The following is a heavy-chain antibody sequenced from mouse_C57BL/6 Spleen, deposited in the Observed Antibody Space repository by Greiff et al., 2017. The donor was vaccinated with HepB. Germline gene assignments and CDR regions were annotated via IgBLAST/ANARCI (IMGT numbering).Heavy chain of an antibody. CDR1: GYTFTDYE. V-gene: IGHV1-15*01. Sequence: QVHVKQSGAELVRPGASVTLSCKASGYTFTDYEMHWVKQTPVHGLEWIGAIDPETGGTAYNQKFKGKAILTADKSSSTAYMELRSLTSEDSAVYYCTRWRLLRMFAYWGQGTLVTVSA. D-gene: IGHD2-3*01. J-gene: IGHJ3*01. CDR2: IDPETGGT. CDR3: TRWRLLRMFAY.